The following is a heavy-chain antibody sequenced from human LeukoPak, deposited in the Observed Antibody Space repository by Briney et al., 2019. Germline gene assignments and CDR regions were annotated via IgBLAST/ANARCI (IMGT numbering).Heavy chain of an antibody. CDR1: GFTFSSYA. V-gene: IGHV3-23*01. J-gene: IGHJ3*02. Sequence: PGGSLRLSCAASGFTFSSYAMSWVRQAPGKGLEWVSAISGSGGSTYYADSVKGRFTISRDNSKNTLYLQMNSLRAEDTAVYYCSVLCSGGSCYYNDAFDIWGQGTMVTVSS. D-gene: IGHD2-15*01. CDR2: ISGSGGST. CDR3: SVLCSGGSCYYNDAFDI.